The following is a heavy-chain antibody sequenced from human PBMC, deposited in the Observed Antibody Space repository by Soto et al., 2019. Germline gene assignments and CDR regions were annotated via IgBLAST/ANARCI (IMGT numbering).Heavy chain of an antibody. CDR1: GYTFNDYY. CDR2: IKPNSGDT. V-gene: IGHV1-2*02. J-gene: IGHJ4*02. Sequence: ASVKVSCKASGYTFNDYYLHWVRQAPGQGLEWMGSIKPNSGDTDYSQTFQGRVTMTRDTSIRTAYMEVAGLRSDDTVVYYCARHRFSSGSDYFDYWGQGTLVTVS. D-gene: IGHD3-22*01. CDR3: ARHRFSSGSDYFDY.